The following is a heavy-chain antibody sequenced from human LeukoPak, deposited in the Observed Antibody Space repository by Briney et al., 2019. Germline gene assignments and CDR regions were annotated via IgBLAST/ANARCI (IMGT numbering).Heavy chain of an antibody. CDR2: IRYDGSNK. CDR3: ARAVGIAAAGSRVRPNWFDP. D-gene: IGHD6-13*01. Sequence: GGSLRLSCAASGFTFSSYGMHWVRQAPGKGLEWVAFIRYDGSNKYYADSVKGRFTISRDNSKNTLYLQMNSLRAEDTAVYYCARAVGIAAAGSRVRPNWFDPWGQGTLVTVSS. V-gene: IGHV3-30*02. J-gene: IGHJ5*02. CDR1: GFTFSSYG.